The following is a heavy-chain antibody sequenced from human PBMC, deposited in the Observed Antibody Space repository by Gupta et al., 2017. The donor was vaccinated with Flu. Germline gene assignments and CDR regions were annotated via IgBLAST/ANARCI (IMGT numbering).Heavy chain of an antibody. CDR1: YW. J-gene: IGHJ4*02. Sequence: YWIGWVRQMPGKGLEWMGMIYPGDSDIRYSPSFQGQVTISADKSISTAYLQWSSLKASDTAMYYCARQESGYNYLGMRNWGQGTLVTVSS. CDR3: ARQESGYNYLGMRN. CDR2: IYPGDSDI. D-gene: IGHD5-18*01. V-gene: IGHV5-51*01.